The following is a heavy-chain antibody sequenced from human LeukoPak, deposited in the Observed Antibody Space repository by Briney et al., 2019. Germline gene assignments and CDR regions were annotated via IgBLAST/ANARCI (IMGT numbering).Heavy chain of an antibody. J-gene: IGHJ4*02. CDR2: ISGSGGST. CDR3: ATNKEARYFDWLGGYFDY. CDR1: GFTFSSYA. D-gene: IGHD3-9*01. Sequence: GGSLRLSCAASGFTFSSYAMSWVRQAPGKGLEWVSAISGSGGSTYYVDSVKGRFTISRDNSKNTLYLQMNSLRAEDTAVYYCATNKEARYFDWLGGYFDYWGQGTLVTVSS. V-gene: IGHV3-23*01.